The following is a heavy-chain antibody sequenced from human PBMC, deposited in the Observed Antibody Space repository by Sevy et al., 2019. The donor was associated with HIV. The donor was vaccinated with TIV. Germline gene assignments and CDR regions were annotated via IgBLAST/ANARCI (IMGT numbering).Heavy chain of an antibody. V-gene: IGHV3-30*02. D-gene: IGHD2-8*01. CDR2: VRNDGSNK. Sequence: GGSLRLSCAASGFSLTTSDMHWVRQAPGKGLERVAYVRNDGSNKYYADSVRDRFTISRGSPKNTLYLQMNSLRDEDTAIYYCARGRKTTEEWLEELDYYYGLDVWGQGTTVTASS. J-gene: IGHJ6*02. CDR3: ARGRKTTEEWLEELDYYYGLDV. CDR1: GFSLTTSD.